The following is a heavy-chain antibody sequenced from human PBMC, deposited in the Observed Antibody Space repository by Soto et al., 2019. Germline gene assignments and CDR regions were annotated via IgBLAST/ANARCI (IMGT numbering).Heavy chain of an antibody. CDR1: GFNFGTYW. CDR3: ASHLYSGRVSGLDF. Sequence: GGALEISWEASGFNFGTYWISWVRQRPGKGLEWMGRIAPGQSYTLYSPSFKGHATISAHTSINTAYLQWSSLKASDRAIYYCASHLYSGRVSGLDFWGQGTTVTAS. CDR2: IAPGQSYT. J-gene: IGHJ6*02. D-gene: IGHD6-19*01. V-gene: IGHV5-10-1*01.